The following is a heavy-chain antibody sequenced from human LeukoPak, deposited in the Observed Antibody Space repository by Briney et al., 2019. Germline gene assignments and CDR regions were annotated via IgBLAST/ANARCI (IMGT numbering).Heavy chain of an antibody. D-gene: IGHD3-10*01. CDR1: GYTFTGYY. CDR3: AREYYYGSGGGWGAFDI. CDR2: INPNSGGT. V-gene: IGHV1-2*02. Sequence: ASVRVSCKASGYTFTGYYMHWVRQAPGQGLEWMGWINPNSGGTNYVQKFQGRVIMTRDTSISTAYMGLSRLRSDDTAVYYCAREYYYGSGGGWGAFDIWGQGTMVTVSS. J-gene: IGHJ3*02.